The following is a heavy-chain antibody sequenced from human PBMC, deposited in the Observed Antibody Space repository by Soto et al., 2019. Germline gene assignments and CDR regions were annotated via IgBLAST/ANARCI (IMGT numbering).Heavy chain of an antibody. J-gene: IGHJ4*02. CDR2: IYYSGST. CDR1: GGSISSGGYY. CDR3: AREARSVRWPYYFDY. Sequence: SETLSLTCTVSGGSISSGGYYWSWIRQHPGKGLEWIGYIYYSGSTYYNPSLKSRVTISVDTSKNQFSLKMSSVTAADTAVYYCAREARSVRWPYYFDYWGQGTLVPVSS. V-gene: IGHV4-31*03. D-gene: IGHD4-17*01.